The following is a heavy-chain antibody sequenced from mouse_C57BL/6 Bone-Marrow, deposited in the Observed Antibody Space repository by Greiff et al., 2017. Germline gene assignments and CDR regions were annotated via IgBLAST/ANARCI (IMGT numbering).Heavy chain of an antibody. J-gene: IGHJ3*01. Sequence: VQLQQSGPELVKPGASVKIPCKASGYTFTDYNMDWVKQSHGKSLEWIGDINPNNGGTIYNQKFKGKATLTVDKSSSKAYMELRSLTSEDTAVYYCARALHYGSSLGFAYWGQGTLVTVSA. D-gene: IGHD1-1*01. V-gene: IGHV1-18*01. CDR1: GYTFTDYN. CDR2: INPNNGGT. CDR3: ARALHYGSSLGFAY.